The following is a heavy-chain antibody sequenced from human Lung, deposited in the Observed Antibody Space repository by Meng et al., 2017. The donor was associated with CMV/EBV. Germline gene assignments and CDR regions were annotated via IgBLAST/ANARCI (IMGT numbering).Heavy chain of an antibody. D-gene: IGHD6-13*01. CDR3: ARDHRTSIAAAGTVDC. Sequence: GGSLRLXCAASGFTFSSYSMNWVRQAPGKGLEWVSSISSSSSYIYYADSVKGRFTISRDNAKNSLYLQMNSLRAEDTAVYYCARDHRTSIAAAGTVDCWGQGTXVTVSS. J-gene: IGHJ4*02. V-gene: IGHV3-21*01. CDR1: GFTFSSYS. CDR2: ISSSSSYI.